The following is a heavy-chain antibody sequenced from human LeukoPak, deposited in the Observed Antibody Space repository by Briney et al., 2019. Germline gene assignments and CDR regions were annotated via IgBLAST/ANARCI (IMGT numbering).Heavy chain of an antibody. Sequence: GGSLRLSCAASGFPFSNHAMSWVRDPPGKGLEWVSAISNGNTYYADSVRCRFTISRDDSKNMVYLQMNSLRDEVTALYYCVREAGYCASVCLKSNWFDPWGQGTLVTVSS. J-gene: IGHJ5*02. D-gene: IGHD2-21*02. CDR1: GFPFSNHA. CDR3: VREAGYCASVCLKSNWFDP. CDR2: ISNGNT. V-gene: IGHV3-23*01.